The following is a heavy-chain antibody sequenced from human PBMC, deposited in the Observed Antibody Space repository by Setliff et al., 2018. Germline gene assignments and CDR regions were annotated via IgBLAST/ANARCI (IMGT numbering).Heavy chain of an antibody. J-gene: IGHJ4*02. CDR3: AKGGVAGLDS. D-gene: IGHD6-19*01. Sequence: PSETLSLTCAVSGGSISGSNWWTWVRQPPGKGLEWIGEIHHSGTTNYNSSLRSRVTISVDTSKNHFSLDLNSVTAADTAMYYYAKGGVAGLDSWGQGSLVTVSS. V-gene: IGHV4-4*02. CDR2: IHHSGTT. CDR1: GGSISGSNW.